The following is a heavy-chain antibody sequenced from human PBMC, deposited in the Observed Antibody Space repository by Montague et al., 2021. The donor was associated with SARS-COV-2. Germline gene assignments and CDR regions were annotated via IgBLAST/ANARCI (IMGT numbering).Heavy chain of an antibody. CDR2: IYYSGST. CDR3: ARDVVAAPGTFDY. D-gene: IGHD6-13*01. CDR1: GGSISSYY. Sequence: SETLSLTCTVSGGSISSYYWSWIRQPPGKGLEWIGYIYYSGSTNYNPSLKSRVTISVDTSKKQFSLRLSPVTAADTAVYYCARDVVAAPGTFDYWGQGTLVTVSS. V-gene: IGHV4-59*12. J-gene: IGHJ4*02.